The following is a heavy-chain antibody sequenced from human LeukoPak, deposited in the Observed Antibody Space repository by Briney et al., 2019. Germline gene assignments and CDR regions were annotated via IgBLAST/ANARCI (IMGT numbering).Heavy chain of an antibody. CDR3: ARCITMVRGVIITKVNWFDP. CDR1: GGSISSGGYY. Sequence: SQTLSLTCTVSGGSISSGGYYWSWIHQHPGKGLQWIGYIYYSGSTYYNPSLKSRVTISVDTSKNQFSLKLSSVTAADTAVYYCARCITMVRGVIITKVNWFDPWGQGTLVTVSS. D-gene: IGHD3-10*01. CDR2: IYYSGST. J-gene: IGHJ5*02. V-gene: IGHV4-31*03.